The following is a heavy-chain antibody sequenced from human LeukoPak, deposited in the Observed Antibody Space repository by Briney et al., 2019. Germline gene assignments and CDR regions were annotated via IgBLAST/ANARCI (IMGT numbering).Heavy chain of an antibody. CDR1: GFTFSNAW. V-gene: IGHV3-15*01. CDR3: TTDPHWLNTFDF. D-gene: IGHD3-9*01. J-gene: IGHJ4*01. Sequence: GGSLRLSCAASGFTFSNAWMSWVRQAPGKGLEWVGRIKSKTDGGTTGYAAPVKGRFTISRDDSKNTLYLQMNSLKTEDTAAYYCTTDPHWLNTFDFWGQGTLVTVSS. CDR2: IKSKTDGGTT.